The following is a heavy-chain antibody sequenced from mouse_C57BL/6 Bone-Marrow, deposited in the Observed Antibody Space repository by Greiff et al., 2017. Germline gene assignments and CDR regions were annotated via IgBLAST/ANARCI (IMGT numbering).Heavy chain of an antibody. CDR1: GYSFTGYY. D-gene: IGHD1-1*01. J-gene: IGHJ4*01. CDR3: ARGRTVVAYYYAMDY. Sequence: EVKLMESGPELVKPGASVKISCKASGYSFTGYYMNWVKQSPEKSLEWIGEINPSTGGTTYNQKFKAKATLTVDKSSSTAYMQLKSLTSEDSAVYYCARGRTVVAYYYAMDYWGQGTSVTVSS. CDR2: INPSTGGT. V-gene: IGHV1-42*01.